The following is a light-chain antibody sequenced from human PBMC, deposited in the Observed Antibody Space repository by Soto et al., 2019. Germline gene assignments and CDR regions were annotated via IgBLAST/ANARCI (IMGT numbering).Light chain of an antibody. CDR3: QQRYNWLT. V-gene: IGKV3D-20*02. CDR2: DAS. J-gene: IGKJ4*01. CDR1: QSVSSSY. Sequence: EIVLTQSPATLSLSPGERASLSCGASQSVSSSYLAWCQQKPGLAPRLLIYDASSRATGIPARFSGSGSGTDFTLTISSLESEDSGTYYCQQRYNWLTFGGGTKVDIK.